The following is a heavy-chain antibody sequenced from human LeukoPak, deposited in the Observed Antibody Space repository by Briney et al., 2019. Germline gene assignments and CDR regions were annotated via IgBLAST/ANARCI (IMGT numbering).Heavy chain of an antibody. D-gene: IGHD4-17*01. CDR2: INHSGST. CDR3: ARGGGDYSYFDY. V-gene: IGHV4-34*01. CDR1: GGSFSGYY. J-gene: IGHJ4*02. Sequence: SETLSLTCAVYGGSFSGYYWSWIRQPPGKGLEWIGEINHSGSTNYNPSLKSRVTISVDTSKNQFSLELSSVTAADTAVYYCARGGGDYSYFDYWGQGTLVTVSS.